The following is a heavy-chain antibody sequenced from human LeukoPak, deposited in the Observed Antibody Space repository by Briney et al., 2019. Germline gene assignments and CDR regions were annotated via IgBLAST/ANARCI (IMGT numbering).Heavy chain of an antibody. V-gene: IGHV3-15*01. CDR1: GFTFRSYV. J-gene: IGHJ4*02. CDR2: IKPKTDGETT. CDR3: ITPLPYSAQ. Sequence: GGSLRLSCTASGFTFRSYVMSWVRQAPGKGLEWVGRIKPKTDGETTEYAAPVKDRFSISRDDSKSMMYLQMNSLKTEDTAVYYCITPLPYSAQGGQGTLVTVSS. D-gene: IGHD2-21*01.